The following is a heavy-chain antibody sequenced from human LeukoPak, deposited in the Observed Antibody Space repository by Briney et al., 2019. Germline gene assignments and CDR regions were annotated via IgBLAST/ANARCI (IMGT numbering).Heavy chain of an antibody. CDR2: INPNSGGT. D-gene: IGHD3-10*01. V-gene: IGHV1-2*06. Sequence: ASVEVSCKASGYTFTGYYMHWVRQAPGQGLEWMGRINPNSGGTNYAQKFQGRVTMTRDTSISTAYMELSRLRSDDTAVYYCARGVWNYSYYFDYWGQGTLVTVPS. CDR3: ARGVWNYSYYFDY. J-gene: IGHJ4*02. CDR1: GYTFTGYY.